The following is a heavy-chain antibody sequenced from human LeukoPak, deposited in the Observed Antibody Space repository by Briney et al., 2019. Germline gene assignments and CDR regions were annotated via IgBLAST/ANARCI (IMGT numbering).Heavy chain of an antibody. CDR2: FDPEDGET. J-gene: IGHJ4*02. D-gene: IGHD2-15*01. V-gene: IGHV1-24*01. Sequence: ASVKVSCKVSGYTLTELSMHWVRQAPGKGLEWMGGFDPEDGETIYAQKFQGRVTMTEDTSTDTAYMELSSLRSEDTAVYYCATDRRGRSGDSYWGQGTLVTVSS. CDR3: ATDRRGRSGDSY. CDR1: GYTLTELS.